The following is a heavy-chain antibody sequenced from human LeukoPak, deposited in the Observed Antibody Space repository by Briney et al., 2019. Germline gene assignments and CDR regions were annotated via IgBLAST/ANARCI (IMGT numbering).Heavy chain of an antibody. Sequence: GGSLRPSCAASGFTFSSYSMNWVRQAPGKGLEWVSSISTRSSYIYYADSVKGRFTISRDNARNSLSLQMNSLRAEDTAVYYCAARDSYGSGSYPIDYWGQGTLVTVSS. CDR1: GFTFSSYS. D-gene: IGHD3-10*01. CDR2: ISTRSSYI. J-gene: IGHJ4*02. CDR3: AARDSYGSGSYPIDY. V-gene: IGHV3-21*01.